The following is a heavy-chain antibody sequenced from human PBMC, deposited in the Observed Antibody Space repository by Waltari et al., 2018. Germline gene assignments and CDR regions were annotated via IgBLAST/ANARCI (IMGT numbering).Heavy chain of an antibody. J-gene: IGHJ4*02. CDR2: IKQDGSDR. Sequence: EVQLVESGGGLVQPGGSLRLSCEASGFRLRSYWMTWVSQAPGKGPEWVAYIKQDGSDRNYVDSVRGRFTISRDNARNSLYLQMNSLRDDDTAVYYCARDLTGYYRFDYWGQGTLVTVSS. V-gene: IGHV3-7*01. CDR1: GFRLRSYW. D-gene: IGHD3-9*01. CDR3: ARDLTGYYRFDY.